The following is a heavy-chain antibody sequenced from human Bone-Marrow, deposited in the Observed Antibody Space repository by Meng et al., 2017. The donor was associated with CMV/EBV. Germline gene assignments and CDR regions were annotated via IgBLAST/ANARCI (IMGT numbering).Heavy chain of an antibody. Sequence: QVRLQEAGPGLGKPSQTLSLTCTVSGGSISSGDYYWSWIRQPPGKGLEWIGYIYYSGSTYYNPSLKSRVTISVDTSKNQFSLKLSSVTAADTAVYYCARRRGYYYYYYMDVWGKGTTVTVSS. V-gene: IGHV4-30-4*08. CDR1: GGSISSGDYY. J-gene: IGHJ6*03. CDR3: ARRRGYYYYYYMDV. CDR2: IYYSGST.